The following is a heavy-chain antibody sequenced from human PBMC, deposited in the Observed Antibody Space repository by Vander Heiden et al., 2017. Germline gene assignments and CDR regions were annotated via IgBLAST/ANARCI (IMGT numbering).Heavy chain of an antibody. CDR1: GSPFSSYA. V-gene: IGHV3-23*01. Sequence: EVQLLESGGGLVEPGGPLRLSCTASGSPFSSYAMSWVRQAPGKGLEWVSAISGSGGSTYYADSVKGRFTISRDNSKNTLYLQMNSLRAEDTAVYYCAKDRGGPRGWFDPWGQGTLVTVSS. CDR3: AKDRGGPRGWFDP. D-gene: IGHD3-10*01. J-gene: IGHJ5*02. CDR2: ISGSGGST.